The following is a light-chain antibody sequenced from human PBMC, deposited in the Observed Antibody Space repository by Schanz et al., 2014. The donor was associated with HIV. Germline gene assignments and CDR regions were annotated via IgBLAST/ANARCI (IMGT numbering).Light chain of an antibody. J-gene: IGLJ2*01. Sequence: QSALTQPASVSGSPGQSITISCTGTSSDVGGYNLVSWYQHHPDKAPKLIIYEGTKRPSGVSDRFSGSKSGYTASLTISGLQAEDEADYYCSSYTTSSTLVFGGGTKLTVL. CDR3: SSYTTSSTLV. CDR2: EGT. V-gene: IGLV2-14*02. CDR1: SSDVGGYNL.